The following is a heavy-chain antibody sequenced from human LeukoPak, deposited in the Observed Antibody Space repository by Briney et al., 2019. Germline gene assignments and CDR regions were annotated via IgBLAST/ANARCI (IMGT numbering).Heavy chain of an antibody. D-gene: IGHD6-6*01. CDR3: AKRIAARTPYYFDY. CDR2: ISYGGGST. J-gene: IGHJ4*02. V-gene: IGHV3-23*01. CDR1: GFTFSSNP. Sequence: GGSLRLSCAASGFTFSSNPMSWVRQAPGKGLEWVLGISYGGGSTYYADSVRGRFTISRDNSKNTLYLQMNSLRSEDTAVYYCAKRIAARTPYYFDYWGQGTLVTVSS.